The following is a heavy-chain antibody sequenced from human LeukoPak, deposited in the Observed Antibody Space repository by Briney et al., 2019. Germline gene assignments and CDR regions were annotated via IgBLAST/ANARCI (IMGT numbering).Heavy chain of an antibody. CDR1: GYTFTSYG. J-gene: IGHJ4*02. Sequence: ASVKVSCKASGYTFTSYGISWVRQAPGQGLEWMGWISAYNGNTNYAQKLQGRVTMTTDTSTSTAYMELRSLRSDDTAVYYCARDYRWFGELFSLAPPAGDYWGQGTLVTVSS. CDR3: ARDYRWFGELFSLAPPAGDY. CDR2: ISAYNGNT. D-gene: IGHD3-10*01. V-gene: IGHV1-18*01.